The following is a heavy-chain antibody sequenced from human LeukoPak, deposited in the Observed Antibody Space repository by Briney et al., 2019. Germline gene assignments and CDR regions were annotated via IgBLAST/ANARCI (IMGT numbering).Heavy chain of an antibody. Sequence: GGSLRLSCAASGGTFSSYAISWVRQAPGQGLEWMGGIIPIFGTANYAQKFQGRVTITADESTSTAYMELSSLRSEDTAVYYCAREVQLSPRGELYYYYYGMDVWGQGTTVTVSS. V-gene: IGHV1-69*01. D-gene: IGHD1-7*01. CDR3: AREVQLSPRGELYYYYYGMDV. CDR2: IIPIFGTA. CDR1: GGTFSSYA. J-gene: IGHJ6*02.